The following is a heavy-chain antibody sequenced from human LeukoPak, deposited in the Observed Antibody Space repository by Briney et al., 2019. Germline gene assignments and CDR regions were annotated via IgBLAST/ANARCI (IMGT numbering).Heavy chain of an antibody. CDR3: AHRPPFSITYDY. Sequence: SGPTLVNPTQTLTLTCTFSGFSLSTSGVGVGWIRQPPGKALEWLALIYWDDDKGYSASLKSRLTITKDTSKNHVVLTTTNMDPVDTATYYCAHRPPFSITYDYWGQGTLVTVSS. V-gene: IGHV2-5*02. CDR2: IYWDDDK. J-gene: IGHJ4*02. CDR1: GFSLSTSGVG. D-gene: IGHD5-24*01.